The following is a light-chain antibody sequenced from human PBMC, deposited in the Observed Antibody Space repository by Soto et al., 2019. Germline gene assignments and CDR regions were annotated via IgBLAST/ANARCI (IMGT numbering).Light chain of an antibody. Sequence: DIQMPQSHSTLSASVGDRVTITCRVSQSISSWLAWYQQKPGKAPKLLIYDVSSLESGVPSRFSGSGSGTEFTLTINGLQTDDSATYYCQQCNAFWTFGQGTKVEIK. J-gene: IGKJ1*01. CDR1: QSISSW. V-gene: IGKV1-5*01. CDR2: DVS. CDR3: QQCNAFWT.